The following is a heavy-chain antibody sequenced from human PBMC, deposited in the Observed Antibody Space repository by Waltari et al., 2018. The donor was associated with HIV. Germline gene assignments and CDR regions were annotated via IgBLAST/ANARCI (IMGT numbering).Heavy chain of an antibody. D-gene: IGHD5-12*01. Sequence: EVQLVESGGGLVQPGRSLRLSCTASGFTFGDYAMSWFRQAPGKGLEWVGFIRSKAYGGTTEYAASVKGRFTISRDDSKSIAYLQMNSLKTEDTAVYYCTRAAVEWLRLESYYFDYWGQGTLVTVSS. CDR3: TRAAVEWLRLESYYFDY. J-gene: IGHJ4*02. CDR2: IRSKAYGGTT. CDR1: GFTFGDYA. V-gene: IGHV3-49*03.